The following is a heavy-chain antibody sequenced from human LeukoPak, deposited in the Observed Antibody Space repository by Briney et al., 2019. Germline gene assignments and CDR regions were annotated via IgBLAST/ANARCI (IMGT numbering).Heavy chain of an antibody. CDR1: GFTFSSYA. CDR2: IRGSGGST. CDR3: AKDLLAVAGIAFDY. Sequence: PGGPLRLSCAPYGFTFSSYAMSWVRPAPGKGLECGSAIRGSGGSTYYADSVKGRFAISRDNSKNTLYLQMNSLRAEDTAVYYCAKDLLAVAGIAFDYWGQGTLVTVSS. D-gene: IGHD6-19*01. J-gene: IGHJ4*02. V-gene: IGHV3-23*01.